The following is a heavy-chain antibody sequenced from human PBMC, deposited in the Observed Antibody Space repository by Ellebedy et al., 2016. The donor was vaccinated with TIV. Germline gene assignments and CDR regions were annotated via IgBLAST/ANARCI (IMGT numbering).Heavy chain of an antibody. Sequence: GESLKISCAASGFTFSSYSMNWVRQAPGKGLEWVSFISRTSSHIYYADSVKGRFTISRDNAKNSLYLQMNSLRAEDTAVYYCVRTHYDFWSGYSPNWFDPWGQGTLVTVSS. V-gene: IGHV3-21*01. D-gene: IGHD3-3*01. CDR2: ISRTSSHI. J-gene: IGHJ5*02. CDR1: GFTFSSYS. CDR3: VRTHYDFWSGYSPNWFDP.